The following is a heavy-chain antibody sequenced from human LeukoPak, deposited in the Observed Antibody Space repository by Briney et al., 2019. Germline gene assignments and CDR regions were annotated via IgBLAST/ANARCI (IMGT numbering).Heavy chain of an antibody. J-gene: IGHJ6*02. Sequence: SETLSLTCTVSGGSISSGNYYWSWIRQHPGEGLEWIGYIYSSGSTNYNPSLKSRVTISVDTSKNQFSLKLSSVTAADTAVYYCARSYYDSSGYYGRTYYYGMDVWGQGTTVTVSS. CDR2: IYSSGST. D-gene: IGHD3-22*01. CDR1: GGSISSGNYY. V-gene: IGHV4-61*01. CDR3: ARSYYDSSGYYGRTYYYGMDV.